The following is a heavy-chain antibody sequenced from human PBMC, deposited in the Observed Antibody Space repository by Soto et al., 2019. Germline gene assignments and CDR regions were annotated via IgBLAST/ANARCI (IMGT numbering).Heavy chain of an antibody. Sequence: ETLSLTCAVYGGSFSGYYWSWIRQPPGKGLEWIGEINHSGSTNYNPSLKSRVTISVDTSKNQFSLKLSSVTAADTAVYYCARVWAAAGYYYYYGMDVWGQGTTVTVSS. CDR3: ARVWAAAGYYYYYGMDV. V-gene: IGHV4-34*01. CDR1: GGSFSGYY. D-gene: IGHD6-13*01. CDR2: INHSGST. J-gene: IGHJ6*02.